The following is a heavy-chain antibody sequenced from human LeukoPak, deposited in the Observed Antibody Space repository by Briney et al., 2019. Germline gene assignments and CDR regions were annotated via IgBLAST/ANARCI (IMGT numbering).Heavy chain of an antibody. Sequence: SETLSLTCTVSGGSISSGSYYWSWIRQPAGKGLEWIGRIYTSGSTNYNPSLKSRVTISVDTSKNQFSLKLSSVTAADTAVYYCARETNFWSGYYTGLLWFDPWGQGTLVTVSS. V-gene: IGHV4-61*02. CDR1: GGSISSGSYY. J-gene: IGHJ5*02. CDR3: ARETNFWSGYYTGLLWFDP. D-gene: IGHD3-3*01. CDR2: IYTSGST.